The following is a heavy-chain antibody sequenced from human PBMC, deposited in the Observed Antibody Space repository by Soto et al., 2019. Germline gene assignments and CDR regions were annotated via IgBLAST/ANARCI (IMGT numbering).Heavy chain of an antibody. D-gene: IGHD3-22*01. J-gene: IGHJ4*02. CDR3: ARDSPYYYDSSGYYDY. CDR2: INPSGGST. V-gene: IGHV1-46*01. Sequence: ASVKVSCKASGYTFTSYYMHWVRQAPGQGLEWMGIINPSGGSTSYAQKFQGRVTMTRDTSTSTVYMELSSLRSEDTAVYYCARDSPYYYDSSGYYDYWGQGTLVTVSS. CDR1: GYTFTSYY.